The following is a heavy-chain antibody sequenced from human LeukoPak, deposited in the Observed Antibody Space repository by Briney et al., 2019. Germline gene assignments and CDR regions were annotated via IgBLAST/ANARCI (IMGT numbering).Heavy chain of an antibody. V-gene: IGHV3-48*01. J-gene: IGHJ4*02. CDR3: AREGYSGYVDF. Sequence: QSGGSLRLSCAASGFTFNTYSMNWVRQAPGKGLEWISYSSRSGSTIYYADSVKGRFTISRDNAKNSLYLQMNSLTVEDTAVYYCAREGYSGYVDFWGQGTLVTVSS. CDR1: GFTFNTYS. D-gene: IGHD5-12*01. CDR2: SSRSGSTI.